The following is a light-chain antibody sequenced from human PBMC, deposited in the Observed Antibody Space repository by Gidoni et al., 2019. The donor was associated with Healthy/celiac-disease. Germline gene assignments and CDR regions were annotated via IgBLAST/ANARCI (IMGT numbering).Light chain of an antibody. Sequence: DIVMTQSPDSLAVSLGERATINCKSSQSVLYSSNNKNHLAWYQQKPGQPPKLLIYWASTRESGVPDRFSGSGSGTDFTLTISSLQAEDVAVYYCQQYYSTPLTFXGXTKVEIK. CDR3: QQYYSTPLT. CDR2: WAS. CDR1: QSVLYSSNNKNH. J-gene: IGKJ4*01. V-gene: IGKV4-1*01.